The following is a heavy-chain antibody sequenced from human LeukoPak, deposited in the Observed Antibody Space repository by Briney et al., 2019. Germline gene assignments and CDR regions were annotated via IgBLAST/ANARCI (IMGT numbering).Heavy chain of an antibody. J-gene: IGHJ2*01. CDR1: GGSFSGYY. CDR3: ARYVVVVAATRSWYFDL. D-gene: IGHD2-15*01. V-gene: IGHV4-34*01. CDR2: INHSGST. Sequence: PSETLSLTCAVYGGSFSGYYWSWIRQPPGKGLEWIGEINHSGSTNYNPSLKSRVTISVDTSKNQFSLKLSSVTAADTAVYYCARYVVVVAATRSWYFDLWGRGTLVTVSS.